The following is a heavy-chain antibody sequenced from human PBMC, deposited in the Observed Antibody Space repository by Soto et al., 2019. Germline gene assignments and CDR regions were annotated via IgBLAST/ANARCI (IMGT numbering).Heavy chain of an antibody. CDR3: ARDYVMDV. J-gene: IGHJ6*02. Sequence: SGGSLRLSCSASGFTLGTYNMNWVRQAPGKGLEWVSSISTTSTYIYYADSVKGRFTISRDNAKNSLYLQMSSLRAEDTALYYCARDYVMDVWGQGTTVTVSS. V-gene: IGHV3-21*01. CDR1: GFTLGTYN. CDR2: ISTTSTYI. D-gene: IGHD3-10*02.